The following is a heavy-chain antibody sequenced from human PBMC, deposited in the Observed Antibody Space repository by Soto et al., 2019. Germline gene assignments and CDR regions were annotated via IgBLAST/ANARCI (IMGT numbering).Heavy chain of an antibody. CDR2: IYYSGST. D-gene: IGHD3-3*01. CDR1: GGSISSYY. Sequence: SETLSLTCTVSGGSISSYYWSWIRQPPGKGLEWIGYIYYSGSTNYNPSLKSRVTISVDTSKNQFSLKLSSVTAADTAVYYCARLQGVLRFLEWLDYYGMDVWGQGTTVTVS. J-gene: IGHJ6*02. V-gene: IGHV4-59*01. CDR3: ARLQGVLRFLEWLDYYGMDV.